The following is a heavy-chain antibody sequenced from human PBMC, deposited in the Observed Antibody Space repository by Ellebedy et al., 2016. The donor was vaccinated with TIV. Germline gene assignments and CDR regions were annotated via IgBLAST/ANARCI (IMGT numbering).Heavy chain of an antibody. Sequence: GGSLRLSCAASGFTFSSYGMHWVRQAPGRGLEWVAVIWYDGSNKYYADSVKGRFTISRDNSKNTLYLQMNSLRAEDTAVYYCARGPKGGTTTVTEHWGQGTLVTVSS. V-gene: IGHV3-30*19. J-gene: IGHJ1*01. CDR1: GFTFSSYG. D-gene: IGHD4-17*01. CDR2: IWYDGSNK. CDR3: ARGPKGGTTTVTEH.